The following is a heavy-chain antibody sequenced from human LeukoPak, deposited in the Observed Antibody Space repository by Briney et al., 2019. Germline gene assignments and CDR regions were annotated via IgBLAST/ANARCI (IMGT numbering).Heavy chain of an antibody. V-gene: IGHV1-18*01. CDR1: GFTFTNFA. CDR2: VSAYNGNT. CDR3: ARDWGYSYGYGGGY. Sequence: ASVKVSCKASGFTFTNFAFSWVRQAPGQGLEWMGWVSAYNGNTNYAQNLQGRVTMATDASTSTAYMELRSLKFDDTAVYYCARDWGYSYGYGGGYWGQGTLVTVSS. J-gene: IGHJ4*02. D-gene: IGHD5-18*01.